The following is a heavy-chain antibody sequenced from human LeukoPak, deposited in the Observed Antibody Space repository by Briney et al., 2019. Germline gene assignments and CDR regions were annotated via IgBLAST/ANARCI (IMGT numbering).Heavy chain of an antibody. CDR3: ARYCSSTSCYGDWFDP. D-gene: IGHD2-2*01. V-gene: IGHV1-69*13. Sequence: ASVKVSCKASGGTFSSYAISWVRQAPGQGLEWMGGIIPIFGTANYAQKFQGRVTITADESTSTAYMELSSLRSEDTAVYYCARYCSSTSCYGDWFDPWGQGTLVTVCS. J-gene: IGHJ5*02. CDR2: IIPIFGTA. CDR1: GGTFSSYA.